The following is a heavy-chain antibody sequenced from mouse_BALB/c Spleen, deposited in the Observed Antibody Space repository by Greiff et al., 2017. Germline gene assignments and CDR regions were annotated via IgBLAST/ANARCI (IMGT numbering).Heavy chain of an antibody. J-gene: IGHJ4*01. D-gene: IGHD1-1*01. Sequence: EVQGVESGGGLVKPGGSLKLSCAASGFTFSSYAMSWVRQTPEKRLEWVASISSGGSTYYPDSVKGRFTISRDNARNILYLQMSSLRSEDTAMYYCARGQDYGGLAMDYWGQGTSVTVSS. CDR2: ISSGGST. CDR1: GFTFSSYA. CDR3: ARGQDYGGLAMDY. V-gene: IGHV5-6-5*01.